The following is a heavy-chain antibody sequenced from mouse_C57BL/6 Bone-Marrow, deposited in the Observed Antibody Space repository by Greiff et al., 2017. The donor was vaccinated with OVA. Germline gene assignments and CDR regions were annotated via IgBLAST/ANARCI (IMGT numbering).Heavy chain of an antibody. CDR2: IYPGDGDT. D-gene: IGHD1-1*01. CDR1: GYAFSSSW. Sequence: ESGPELVKPGASVKISCKASGYAFSSSWMNWVKQRPGKGLEWIGRIYPGDGDTNYNGKFKGKATLTADKSSSTAYMQLSSLTSEDSAVYFCARGGTVVADWYFDVWGTGTTVTVSS. CDR3: ARGGTVVADWYFDV. J-gene: IGHJ1*03. V-gene: IGHV1-82*01.